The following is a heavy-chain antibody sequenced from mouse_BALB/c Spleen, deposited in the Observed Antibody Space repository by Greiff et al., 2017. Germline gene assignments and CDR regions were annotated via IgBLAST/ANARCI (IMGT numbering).Heavy chain of an antibody. CDR1: GFSLTSYG. CDR3: DRDRGTGTGAY. V-gene: IGHV2-9*02. D-gene: IGHD4-1*01. CDR2: IWAGGST. J-gene: IGHJ3*01. Sequence: VMLVESGPGLVAPSQSLSITCTVSGFSLTSYGVHWVRQPPGKGLEWLGVIWAGGSTNYNSALMSRLSISKDNSKSQVFLKMNSLQTDDTAMYYCDRDRGTGTGAYWGQGTLVTVSA.